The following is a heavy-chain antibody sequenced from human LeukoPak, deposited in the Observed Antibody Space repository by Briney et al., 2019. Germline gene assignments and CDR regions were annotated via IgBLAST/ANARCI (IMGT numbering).Heavy chain of an antibody. CDR2: IYYSGST. D-gene: IGHD3-10*01. CDR1: GGSISSYY. Sequence: SETLSLTCTVSGGSISSYYWSWIRQPPGKGLDRIGHIYYSGSTNYNPSLKSRVTISVDTSKNQFSLKLSSVTAADTAVYYCARTPMVRGVNSWYFDLWGRGTLVTVSS. J-gene: IGHJ2*01. V-gene: IGHV4-59*01. CDR3: ARTPMVRGVNSWYFDL.